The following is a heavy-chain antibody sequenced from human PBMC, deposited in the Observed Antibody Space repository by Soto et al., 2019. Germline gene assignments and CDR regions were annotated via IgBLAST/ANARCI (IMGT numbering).Heavy chain of an antibody. Sequence: SETLSLTCAVSGGFISSGGYSWSWIRQPPGKGLEWIGYIYHSGSTYYNPSLKSRVTISVDRSKNQFSLKLSSVTAADTAVYYCASSQTTVTSYGYWGQGTLVTVSS. D-gene: IGHD4-17*01. V-gene: IGHV4-30-2*01. CDR1: GGFISSGGYS. J-gene: IGHJ4*02. CDR2: IYHSGST. CDR3: ASSQTTVTSYGY.